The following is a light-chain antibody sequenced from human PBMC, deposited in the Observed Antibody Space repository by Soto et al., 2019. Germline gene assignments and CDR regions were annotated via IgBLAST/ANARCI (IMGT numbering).Light chain of an antibody. CDR2: AAS. CDR3: QQTFGKPLVT. V-gene: IGKV1-39*01. CDR1: QSISTY. Sequence: IPMTQSPSSLSAAVGDRVTISCRASQSISTYLNCYQKQPGNATRLLIYAASRLQSGVPSRFSGTGSGTDFTLTISSLQPEDFAIYYCQQTFGKPLVTFGQGTRLEIK. J-gene: IGKJ5*01.